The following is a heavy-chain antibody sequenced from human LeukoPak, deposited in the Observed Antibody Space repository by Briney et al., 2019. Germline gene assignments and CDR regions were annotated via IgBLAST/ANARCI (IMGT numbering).Heavy chain of an antibody. Sequence: ETLSLTCTVSGGSISSSSYYWGWIRQPPGKGLEWIGTIYYSGTTYYNPSLKSRVTISVDTSKNQFSLRLSSVTAADTAVFYCARLDFYNWFDPWGQGTVVTVSS. CDR2: IYYSGTT. CDR1: GGSISSSSYY. CDR3: ARLDFYNWFDP. D-gene: IGHD3-3*01. V-gene: IGHV4-39*01. J-gene: IGHJ5*02.